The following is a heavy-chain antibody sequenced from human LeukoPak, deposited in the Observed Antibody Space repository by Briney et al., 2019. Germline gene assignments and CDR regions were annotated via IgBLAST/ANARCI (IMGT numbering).Heavy chain of an antibody. CDR3: ATGRPDSRVLYY. CDR2: IYRSDYI. V-gene: IGHV3-66*01. CDR1: GFLVNANH. D-gene: IGHD3-10*01. J-gene: IGHJ4*02. Sequence: GGSLRLSCAASGFLVNANHMNWVRQAPGKGLEWVSIIYRSDYIYYADSVKGRFTISRDNSKNTLYLQMNSLRVEDSAVYYCATGRPDSRVLYYWGQRLVVTVSS.